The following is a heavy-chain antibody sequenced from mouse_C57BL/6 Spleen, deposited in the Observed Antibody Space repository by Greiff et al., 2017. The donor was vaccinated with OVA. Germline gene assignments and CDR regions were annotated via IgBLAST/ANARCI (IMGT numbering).Heavy chain of an antibody. D-gene: IGHD2-4*01. CDR3: ASSSYDYDGGNFDY. V-gene: IGHV3-1*01. J-gene: IGHJ2*01. Sequence: EVKLVESGPGMVKPSQSLSLTCTVSGYSITSGYDWHWIRHFPGNKLEWMGYISYSGSTNYNPSLKSRISITHDTSKNHFFLKLNSVTTEDTATYYCASSSYDYDGGNFDYWGQGTTLTVSS. CDR1: GYSITSGYD. CDR2: ISYSGST.